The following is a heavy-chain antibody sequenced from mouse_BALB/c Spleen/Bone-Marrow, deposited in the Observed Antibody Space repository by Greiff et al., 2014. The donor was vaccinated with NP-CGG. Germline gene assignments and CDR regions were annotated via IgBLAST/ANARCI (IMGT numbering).Heavy chain of an antibody. CDR1: GFSLTNYG. D-gene: IGHD3-2*01. CDR3: ARALDSSGYGFAY. CDR2: IWAGGST. V-gene: IGHV2-9*02. Sequence: VQLQQSGPGLVAPSQSLSITCTVSGFSLTNYGVHWVRQPPGKGLEWLGVIWAGGSTNYNSALMSRLSISKDNSKSQVFLKMXXXXXXDTAMYYCARALDSSGYGFAYWGQGTLVTVSA. J-gene: IGHJ3*01.